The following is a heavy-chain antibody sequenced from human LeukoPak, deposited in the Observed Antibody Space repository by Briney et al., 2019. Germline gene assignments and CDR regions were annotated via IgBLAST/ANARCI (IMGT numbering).Heavy chain of an antibody. Sequence: GGSLRLSCAASGFTFSNSWMSWVRQAPGKGLEWVATIKPDGSAQYYVDSVKGRFTISRDNAKNSLFLQINSLRAEDTAVYYCANGGTYSSGPWGQGTLVTVSS. CDR3: ANGGTYSSGP. CDR2: IKPDGSAQ. V-gene: IGHV3-7*01. CDR1: GFTFSNSW. D-gene: IGHD3-22*01. J-gene: IGHJ5*02.